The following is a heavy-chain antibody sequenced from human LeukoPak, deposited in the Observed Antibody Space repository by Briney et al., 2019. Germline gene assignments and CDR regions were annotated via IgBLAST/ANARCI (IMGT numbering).Heavy chain of an antibody. Sequence: GGSLRLSCAASGFTFSSYSMNWVRQAPGKGLEWVSSISSSSSYIYYADSVKGRFTISRDNAKNSVYLEMNSLRVEDTAVYYCARVPSDYWGQGTLVTVSS. CDR3: ARVPSDY. V-gene: IGHV3-21*01. CDR1: GFTFSSYS. J-gene: IGHJ4*02. CDR2: ISSSSSYI.